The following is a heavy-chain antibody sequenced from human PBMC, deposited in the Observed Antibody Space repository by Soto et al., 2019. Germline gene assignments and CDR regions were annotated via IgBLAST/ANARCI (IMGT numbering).Heavy chain of an antibody. CDR1: GGSISSGGYY. Sequence: QVQLQESGPGLVKPSQTLSLTCTVSGGSISSGGYYWSWIRQHPGKGLEWIGYIYYSGSTYYNPSLTSRVTISVDTSKNQCSLKLSSVTAADTAVYYCARARYSYTPREFDYWGQGTLVTVSS. J-gene: IGHJ4*02. V-gene: IGHV4-31*03. D-gene: IGHD5-18*01. CDR3: ARARYSYTPREFDY. CDR2: IYYSGST.